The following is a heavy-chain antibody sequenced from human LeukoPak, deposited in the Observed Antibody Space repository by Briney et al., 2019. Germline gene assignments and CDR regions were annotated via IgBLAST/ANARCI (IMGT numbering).Heavy chain of an antibody. CDR2: ISSSSSYI. V-gene: IGHV3-21*01. CDR3: ARVQKGYCSGGSCYSLDY. CDR1: GFTFSSYS. J-gene: IGHJ4*02. Sequence: GGSLRLLCAASGFTFSSYSLNWVRQAPAKGLEWVSSISSSSSYIYYRDSVKDRFTISRDNAKNSLYLQMNSLIAEDTAVYYCARVQKGYCSGGSCYSLDYWGQGTLVTVSS. D-gene: IGHD2-15*01.